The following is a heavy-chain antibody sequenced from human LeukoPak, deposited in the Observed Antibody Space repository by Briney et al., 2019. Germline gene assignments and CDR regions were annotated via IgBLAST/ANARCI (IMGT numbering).Heavy chain of an antibody. CDR2: TYYRSKWYN. CDR1: GDSVSSNSAA. CDR3: ARGGDSSGYYFFDY. Sequence: SQTLSLTCAISGDSVSSNSAALNWIRQSPSRGLEWLVRTYYRSKWYNDYAVSVKSRITINPDTSKNQFSLQLNSVTPEDTAVYYCARGGDSSGYYFFDYWGQGTLVTVSS. J-gene: IGHJ4*02. D-gene: IGHD3-22*01. V-gene: IGHV6-1*01.